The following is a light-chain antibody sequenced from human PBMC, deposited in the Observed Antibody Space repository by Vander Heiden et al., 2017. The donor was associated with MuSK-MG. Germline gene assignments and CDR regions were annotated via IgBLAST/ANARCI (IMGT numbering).Light chain of an antibody. CDR2: LGS. J-gene: IGKJ5*01. CDR3: MQYLLTPD. V-gene: IGKV2-28*01. Sequence: DIVMTQSPLSLPVTPGEPASISCRSSQSLLHSNGYNYLDWYLQKPGQSPQLLIYLGSTLASGVPDRFSGTGSGTDFTLKISRVEDEDVGVYSCMQYLLTPDFGQGTRLEIK. CDR1: QSLLHSNGYNY.